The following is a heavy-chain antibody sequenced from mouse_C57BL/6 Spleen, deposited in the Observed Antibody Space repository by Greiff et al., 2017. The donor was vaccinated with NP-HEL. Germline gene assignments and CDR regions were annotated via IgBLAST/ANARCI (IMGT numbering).Heavy chain of an antibody. CDR3: ARGDYYGSVYAMDY. J-gene: IGHJ4*01. CDR1: GYTFTSYW. Sequence: QVQLQQSGAELVRPGSSVKLSCKASGYTFTSYWMDWVKQRPGQGLEWIGNIYPSDSETHYNQKFKDKATLTVDKSSSTAYMQLSSLTSEDSAVYYCARGDYYGSVYAMDYWGQGTSVTVSS. V-gene: IGHV1-61*01. CDR2: IYPSDSET. D-gene: IGHD1-1*01.